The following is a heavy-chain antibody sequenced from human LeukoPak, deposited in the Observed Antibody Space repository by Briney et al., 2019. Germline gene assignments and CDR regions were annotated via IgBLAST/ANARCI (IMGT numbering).Heavy chain of an antibody. Sequence: SGTLSLTCAVSGGSISSSNWWSWVRPPPGKGLEWIGEINHSGSPNNNPSLKSRVSISFDTSKNQFSLKLTSVTAADTAVYYCGSRRTAMFGVIKGPIDYWGQGTLVTVSS. D-gene: IGHD3-3*01. V-gene: IGHV4-4*02. CDR1: GGSISSSNW. J-gene: IGHJ4*02. CDR3: GSRRTAMFGVIKGPIDY. CDR2: INHSGSP.